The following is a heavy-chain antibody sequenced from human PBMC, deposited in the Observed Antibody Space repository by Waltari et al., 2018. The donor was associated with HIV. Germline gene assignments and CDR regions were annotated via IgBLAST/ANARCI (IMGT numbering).Heavy chain of an antibody. Sequence: EVQLVESGGGLIKPGGSLRLPRAASGLTFSYACMSSVRQAPWKGLEWVGRIKTKTDGGTTDYAAPVKGRFTISRDDSKNTLYLQMNNLKTEDTAVYYCATDRRGAFDIWGQGTMVTVSS. CDR1: GLTFSYAC. CDR2: IKTKTDGGTT. V-gene: IGHV3-15*01. J-gene: IGHJ3*02. CDR3: ATDRRGAFDI.